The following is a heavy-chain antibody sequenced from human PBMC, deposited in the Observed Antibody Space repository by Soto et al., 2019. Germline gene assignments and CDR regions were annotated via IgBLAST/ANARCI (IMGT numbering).Heavy chain of an antibody. Sequence: SETLFLTCTVSGDSFSVYYWTWIRQPPGKGLEWIGYVSYGGRTTYNPSLETRVTISMDTSKTQFSVILTSVTAADAAVYYCARGGYNYNFFTFDYWGPGFLVTVS. J-gene: IGHJ4*02. CDR3: ARGGYNYNFFTFDY. CDR1: GDSFSVYY. V-gene: IGHV4-59*01. CDR2: VSYGGRT. D-gene: IGHD1-20*01.